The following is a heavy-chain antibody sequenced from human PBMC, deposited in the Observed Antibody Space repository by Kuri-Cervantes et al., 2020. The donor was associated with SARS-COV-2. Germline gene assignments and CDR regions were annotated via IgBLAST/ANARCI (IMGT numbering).Heavy chain of an antibody. D-gene: IGHD6-6*01. CDR2: ISAYNDNK. J-gene: IGHJ6*02. CDR1: GYTFTNYW. CDR3: ARNIADRPADYYYYAMDV. Sequence: ASVKVSCKASGYTFTNYWISWVRQAPGQGLEWMGWISAYNDNKNYAQKLQGRVTMTTDMSTSTAYMHLRSLRSDDTAVYYCARNIADRPADYYYYAMDVWGQGTTVTVSS. V-gene: IGHV1-18*01.